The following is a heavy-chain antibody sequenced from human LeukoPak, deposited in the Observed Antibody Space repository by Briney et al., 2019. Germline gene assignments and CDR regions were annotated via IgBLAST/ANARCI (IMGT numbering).Heavy chain of an antibody. CDR3: ARDRAAGSDWLDP. J-gene: IGHJ5*02. D-gene: IGHD3-10*01. Sequence: PSETLSLTCTVSGGSISSYYWSWIRQPPGRGLEWIGYIYYNGSTKYNPSLKSRVTMSVDTSKKQFSLNLTSVTAADTAVYYCARDRAAGSDWLDPWGQGTLVTVSS. CDR1: GGSISSYY. CDR2: IYYNGST. V-gene: IGHV4-59*01.